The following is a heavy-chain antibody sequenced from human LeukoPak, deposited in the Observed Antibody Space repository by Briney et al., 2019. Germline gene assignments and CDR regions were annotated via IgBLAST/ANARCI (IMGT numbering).Heavy chain of an antibody. Sequence: GGSLRLSCAASGFTFSSYAMHWVRQAPGKGLEYVSAISSNGGSTYYASSVKGRFTISRDNSKNTLYLQMGSLRAEDMAVYYCAREFCSGTSCYKTIDYWGQGTLVTVSS. CDR2: ISSNGGST. D-gene: IGHD2-2*02. CDR3: AREFCSGTSCYKTIDY. V-gene: IGHV3-64*01. CDR1: GFTFSSYA. J-gene: IGHJ4*02.